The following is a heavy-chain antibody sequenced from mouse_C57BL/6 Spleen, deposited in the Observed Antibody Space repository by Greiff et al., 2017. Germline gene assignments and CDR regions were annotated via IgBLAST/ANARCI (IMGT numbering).Heavy chain of an antibody. CDR3: ARRYIKDSSGYVGFDY. Sequence: EVQLQQSGPELVKPGASVKIPCKASGYTFTVYNMDWVKQSHGKSLEWIGDINPNNGGTIYNQKFKGKATLTVDKSSSTAYMELRSLTSEDTAVYYCARRYIKDSSGYVGFDYWGQGTTLTVSS. J-gene: IGHJ2*01. CDR2: INPNNGGT. CDR1: GYTFTVYN. V-gene: IGHV1-18*01. D-gene: IGHD3-2*02.